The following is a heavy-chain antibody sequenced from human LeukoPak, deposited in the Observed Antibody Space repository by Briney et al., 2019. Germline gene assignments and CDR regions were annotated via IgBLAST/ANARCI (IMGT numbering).Heavy chain of an antibody. V-gene: IGHV3-7*04. Sequence: GGSLRLSCVASEFTFSSYWMTWVRQAPGKGLEWVANIKPDGSDEYYVDSVKGRFAISRDNAQNSLYLQMNSLRAEDTAVYYCARDPYSNFFGAFDIWGQGTMVTVSS. CDR2: IKPDGSDE. CDR1: EFTFSSYW. J-gene: IGHJ3*02. D-gene: IGHD6-13*01. CDR3: ARDPYSNFFGAFDI.